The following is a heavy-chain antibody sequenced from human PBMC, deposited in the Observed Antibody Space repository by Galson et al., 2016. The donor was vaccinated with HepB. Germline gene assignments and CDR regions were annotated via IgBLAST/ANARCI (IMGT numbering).Heavy chain of an antibody. CDR2: IYPDDSDT. CDR1: RYNFANYW. V-gene: IGHV5-51*01. J-gene: IGHJ5*02. D-gene: IGHD2-2*01. CDR3: ARHLVPRGATYQVSDP. Sequence: QSGAEVKKPGESLKISCKGSRYNFANYWIGWVRQTPGKGLEWLGVIYPDDSDTRYSPSLQGHITISADKSVNTAYLQWSSLKASDTAIYYCARHLVPRGATYQVSDPWGQGTLVTVSS.